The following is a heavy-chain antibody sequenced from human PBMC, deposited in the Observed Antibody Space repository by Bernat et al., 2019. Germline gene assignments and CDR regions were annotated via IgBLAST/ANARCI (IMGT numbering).Heavy chain of an antibody. CDR2: ISYDGSNK. D-gene: IGHD6-19*01. CDR3: ARAPSMAGTLYGMDV. J-gene: IGHJ6*02. Sequence: QVQLVESGGGVVQPGRSLRLSCAASGFTFSSYAMHWVRQAPVKGLEWVAVISYDGSNKYYADSVKGRFTISRDNSKNTLYLQMNSLRAEDTAVYYCARAPSMAGTLYGMDVWGQGTTVTVSS. V-gene: IGHV3-30-3*01. CDR1: GFTFSSYA.